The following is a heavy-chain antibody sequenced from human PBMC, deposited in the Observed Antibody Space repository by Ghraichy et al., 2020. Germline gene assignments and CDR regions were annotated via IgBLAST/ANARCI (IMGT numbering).Heavy chain of an antibody. CDR2: INPNSGGT. CDR3: ARDRFTMVRGIEANWFDP. D-gene: IGHD3-10*01. Sequence: ASVKVSCKASGYTFTGYYMHWVRQAPGQGLEWMGWINPNSGGTNYAQKFQGRVTMTRDTSISTAYMELSRLRSDDTAVYYCARDRFTMVRGIEANWFDPWGQGTLVTVSS. CDR1: GYTFTGYY. V-gene: IGHV1-2*02. J-gene: IGHJ5*02.